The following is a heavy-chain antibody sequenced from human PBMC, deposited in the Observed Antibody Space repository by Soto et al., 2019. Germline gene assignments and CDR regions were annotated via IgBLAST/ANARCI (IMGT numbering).Heavy chain of an antibody. D-gene: IGHD2-2*01. Sequence: EVQLVESGGGLVQPGGSLRLSCATSGFTFSNYWMSWVRQVPGKGLEWVANIKQDGSEKYYVDSVKGRFTISRDNAKNSLYLLMNSLRAADTAMYYCARDPHCLSTNCYENWGQGTLVTVSA. CDR1: GFTFSNYW. J-gene: IGHJ4*02. V-gene: IGHV3-7*01. CDR2: IKQDGSEK. CDR3: ARDPHCLSTNCYEN.